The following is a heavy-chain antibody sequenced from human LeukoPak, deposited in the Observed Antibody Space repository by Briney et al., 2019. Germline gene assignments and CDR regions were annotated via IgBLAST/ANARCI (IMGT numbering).Heavy chain of an antibody. D-gene: IGHD2-8*02. Sequence: PGGSLRLSCEASGFTFSTYAMSWVRQPPGKGLQWVSGISGSDSGTYYTDSVKGRFTISRDNSKNTVYLEIVNLRAEDTAVYYCAKCMSGTGVCLNFDSWGQGILVTVSS. CDR1: GFTFSTYA. V-gene: IGHV3-23*01. J-gene: IGHJ4*02. CDR3: AKCMSGTGVCLNFDS. CDR2: ISGSDSGT.